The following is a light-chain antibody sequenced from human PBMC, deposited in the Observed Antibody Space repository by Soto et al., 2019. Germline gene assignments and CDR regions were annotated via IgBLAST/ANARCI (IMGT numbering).Light chain of an antibody. CDR3: QQYNNWPPWT. V-gene: IGKV3-15*01. CDR1: QSVTTN. Sequence: EVVITQSPSTLSVSPGERATLSCRASQSVTTNMAWYQQKPGQAPRLLIYGASTRATGIPARFSGSGSGTDFTLTISSLQSEDFAVYYCQQYNNWPPWTFGQGTKV. J-gene: IGKJ1*01. CDR2: GAS.